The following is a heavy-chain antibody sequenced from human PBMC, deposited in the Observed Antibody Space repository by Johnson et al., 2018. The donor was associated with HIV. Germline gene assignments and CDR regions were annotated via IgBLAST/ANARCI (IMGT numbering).Heavy chain of an antibody. CDR1: GFTFSNYD. Sequence: VQLVESGGGVVQPGRSLRLSCAASGFTFSNYDMHWVRQAPGKGLEWVALICYDGANKYYADSVKGRFTISRDNSKNTLYLQMNSLRAGDTAVYYCARRSITSDGFDIWGQGTMVTVSS. CDR3: ARRSITSDGFDI. D-gene: IGHD2-2*01. CDR2: ICYDGANK. V-gene: IGHV3-33*01. J-gene: IGHJ3*02.